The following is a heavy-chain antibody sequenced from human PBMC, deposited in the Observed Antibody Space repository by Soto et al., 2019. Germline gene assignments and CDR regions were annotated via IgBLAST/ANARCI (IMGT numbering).Heavy chain of an antibody. D-gene: IGHD2-15*01. CDR2: IYYSGST. CDR1: GGSIRSYY. CDR3: ARTIVVVESNLFDP. V-gene: IGHV4-59*01. J-gene: IGHJ5*02. Sequence: PSETLSLTCTVSGGSIRSYYWSWFRQPPGKGLEWIGYIYYSGSTNYNPSLKSRVTISVDTSQYQFSLKMSSVTAADTAVYYCARTIVVVESNLFDPGGQGTLVPVSS.